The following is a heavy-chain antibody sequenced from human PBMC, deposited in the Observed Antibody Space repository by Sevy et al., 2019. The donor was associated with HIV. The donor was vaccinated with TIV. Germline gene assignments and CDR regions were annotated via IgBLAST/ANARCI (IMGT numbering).Heavy chain of an antibody. Sequence: GGSLRLSCAASGFTFSDYWMTWVRQAPGKGLESTSCINYSGDVIHYTDSVKGRFTISRDNAKKSLSLEMNSLRADDTAIYYCAGIPSPQLGRYFGMGVWGRGTTVTVSS. CDR3: AGIPSPQLGRYFGMGV. CDR2: INYSGDVI. CDR1: GFTFSDYW. V-gene: IGHV3-11*01. J-gene: IGHJ6*02. D-gene: IGHD1-1*01.